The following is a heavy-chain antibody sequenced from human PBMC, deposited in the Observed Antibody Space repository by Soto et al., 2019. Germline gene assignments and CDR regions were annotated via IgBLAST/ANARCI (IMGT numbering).Heavy chain of an antibody. CDR3: ARVGSYHSTAFDI. Sequence: SETLSLTCAVSGGSISSSNWWSWVRQPPGKGLEWIGEIYHSGSTNYNPSLKSRVTISVDTSKNQFSLKLSSVTAADTAVYYCARVGSYHSTAFDIRGQGTMVTVSS. CDR2: IYHSGST. J-gene: IGHJ3*02. CDR1: GGSISSSNW. V-gene: IGHV4-4*02. D-gene: IGHD3-10*01.